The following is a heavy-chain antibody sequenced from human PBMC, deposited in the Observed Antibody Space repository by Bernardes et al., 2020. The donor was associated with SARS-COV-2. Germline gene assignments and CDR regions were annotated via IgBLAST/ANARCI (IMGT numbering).Heavy chain of an antibody. J-gene: IGHJ4*02. CDR3: ARDFDWHYDSSGFDY. D-gene: IGHD3-22*01. CDR1: GFTFSSYW. CDR2: IKQDGSEK. V-gene: IGHV3-7*01. Sequence: GGSLRLSCAASGFTFSSYWMSWVRQVPGKGLEWVANIKQDGSEKYYVDSVKGRFTISRDNAKNSLYLQMNSLRAEDTAVYYCARDFDWHYDSSGFDYWGQGTLVTVSS.